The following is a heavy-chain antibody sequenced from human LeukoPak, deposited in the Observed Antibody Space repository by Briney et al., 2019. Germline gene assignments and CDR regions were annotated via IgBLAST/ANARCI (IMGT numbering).Heavy chain of an antibody. CDR1: GLRFRNYG. J-gene: IGHJ4*02. D-gene: IGHD1-26*01. CDR2: IWYDGSNQ. V-gene: IGHV3-33*01. Sequence: GGSLRLSCAASGLRFRNYGMHWVRQAPGKGLEWVAVIWYDGSNQYYVDSVKGRFAVSRDNAKNTLYLQMNSLRAEDTAVYYCATDRNSGKYYDYWGQGTLVTVSS. CDR3: ATDRNSGKYYDY.